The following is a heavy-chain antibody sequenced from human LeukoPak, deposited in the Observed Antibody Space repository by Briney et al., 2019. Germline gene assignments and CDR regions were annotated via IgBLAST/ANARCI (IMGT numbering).Heavy chain of an antibody. J-gene: IGHJ5*02. CDR1: GYSISSGYY. V-gene: IGHV4-38-2*02. Sequence: PSETLSLTCTVSGYSISSGYYWGWIRRPPGKGLEWIGSIYHSGSTYYNPPLKSRVTISEDTSKNQFSLKLRSVTAADTAVYYCARGPRFGELLWHWFDPWGQGTLVTVSS. D-gene: IGHD3-10*01. CDR2: IYHSGST. CDR3: ARGPRFGELLWHWFDP.